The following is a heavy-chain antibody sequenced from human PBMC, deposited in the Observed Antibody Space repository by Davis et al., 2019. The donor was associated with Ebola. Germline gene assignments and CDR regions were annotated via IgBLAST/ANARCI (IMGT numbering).Heavy chain of an antibody. CDR1: GYTFTSYY. Sequence: AASVKVSCKASGYTFTSYYMHWVRQATGQGLEWMGWISAYNGNTNYAQKLQGRVTMTTDTSTRTAYMELRSLRSDDTAVYYCARSGASNWFDPWGQGTLVTVSS. J-gene: IGHJ5*02. D-gene: IGHD3-10*01. CDR2: ISAYNGNT. CDR3: ARSGASNWFDP. V-gene: IGHV1-18*04.